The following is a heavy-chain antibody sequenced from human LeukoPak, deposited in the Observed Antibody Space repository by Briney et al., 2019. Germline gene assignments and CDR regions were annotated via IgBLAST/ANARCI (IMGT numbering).Heavy chain of an antibody. CDR3: AKGSPLNWFDP. J-gene: IGHJ5*02. Sequence: GGSLRPSCAASGFTFSSYAMSWVRQAPGKGLEWVSAISGFGGGSTYYADSVKGRFAISRDNSKNTLYLQMNSLRAEDTAVYYCAKGSPLNWFDPWGQGTLVTVSS. CDR1: GFTFSSYA. V-gene: IGHV3-23*01. CDR2: ISGFGGGST.